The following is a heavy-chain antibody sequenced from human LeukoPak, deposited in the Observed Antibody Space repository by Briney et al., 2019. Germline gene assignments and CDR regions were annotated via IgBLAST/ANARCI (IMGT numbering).Heavy chain of an antibody. Sequence: PSQTLSLTCAVSGGSISSGGYSCSWIRQPPGKGLEWIGYIYYSGRTYYNPSLKSRLTISVDTSKNQFSLKLTSVTAADTAVYYCARAGSSWEFDHWGQGTLVTVSS. D-gene: IGHD6-13*01. CDR2: IYYSGRT. V-gene: IGHV4-30-4*07. J-gene: IGHJ4*02. CDR3: ARAGSSWEFDH. CDR1: GGSISSGGYS.